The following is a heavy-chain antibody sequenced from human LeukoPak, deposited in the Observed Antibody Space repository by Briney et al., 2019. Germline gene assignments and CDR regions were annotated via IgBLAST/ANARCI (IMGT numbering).Heavy chain of an antibody. D-gene: IGHD5-12*01. CDR2: IQPDGGEK. Sequence: GGSLRLSCAASGXTFSAYWMSWVRQAPGKGLEWVANIQPDGGEKYYVDSVKGRFGISRDYAKNSLYLKMNSLRAEDTAVYYCARPGYSGYAFDCWGQGTLVTVSS. CDR3: ARPGYSGYAFDC. V-gene: IGHV3-7*05. J-gene: IGHJ4*02. CDR1: GXTFSAYW.